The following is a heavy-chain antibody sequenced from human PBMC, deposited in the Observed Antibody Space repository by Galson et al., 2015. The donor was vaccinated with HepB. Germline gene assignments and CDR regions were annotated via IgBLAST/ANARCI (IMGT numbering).Heavy chain of an antibody. D-gene: IGHD5-12*01. CDR3: ANRNGGWLRRGGFDY. Sequence: SLRLSCAASGFTFSSYEMNWVRQAPGKGLEWVSAISGSGGSTYYADSVKGRFTISRDNSKNTLYLQMNSLRAEDTAVYYCANRNGGWLRRGGFDYWGQGTLVTVSS. CDR2: ISGSGGST. V-gene: IGHV3-23*01. CDR1: GFTFSSYE. J-gene: IGHJ4*02.